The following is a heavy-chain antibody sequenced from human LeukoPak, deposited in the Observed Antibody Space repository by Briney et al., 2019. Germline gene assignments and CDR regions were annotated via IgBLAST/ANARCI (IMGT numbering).Heavy chain of an antibody. J-gene: IGHJ4*02. V-gene: IGHV3-74*01. CDR1: GFSFSGYW. Sequence: SGGTLRLSCAASGFSFSGYWMHWVRQVPGKGLVWVSRIERDGTTISYADSVRGRFTISRDNAKNTLYLQMNSLRAEDTAVYYCAREHRKEGATVDNWGQGTLVTVSS. D-gene: IGHD1-26*01. CDR3: AREHRKEGATVDN. CDR2: IERDGTTI.